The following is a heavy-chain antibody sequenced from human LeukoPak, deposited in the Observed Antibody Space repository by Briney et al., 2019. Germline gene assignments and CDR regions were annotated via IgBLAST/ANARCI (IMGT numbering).Heavy chain of an antibody. D-gene: IGHD1-1*01. Sequence: SETLSLTCTFSGGSISSGSYYWSWIRQPAGKGLEWIGRIYTSGSTNYNPSLKSRVTISVDTSKNQFSLKLSSVTAADTAVYYCARGGTAKPWWFDPWGQGTLVTVSS. V-gene: IGHV4-61*02. J-gene: IGHJ5*02. CDR2: IYTSGST. CDR1: GGSISSGSYY. CDR3: ARGGTAKPWWFDP.